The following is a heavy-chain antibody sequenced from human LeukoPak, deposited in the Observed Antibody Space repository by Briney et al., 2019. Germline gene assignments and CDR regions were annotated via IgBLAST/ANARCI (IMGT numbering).Heavy chain of an antibody. Sequence: SETLSLTCTVSGSSISSSNYYWGWIRQPPGKGLEWIGSIYYSGGTYYNPSLKSRVTISIDTSKNQFSLKLSSVTAADTAVYYCARHSRYYDSSPSFDYWGQGTLVTVSS. V-gene: IGHV4-39*01. CDR1: GSSISSSNYY. CDR2: IYYSGGT. D-gene: IGHD3-22*01. CDR3: ARHSRYYDSSPSFDY. J-gene: IGHJ4*02.